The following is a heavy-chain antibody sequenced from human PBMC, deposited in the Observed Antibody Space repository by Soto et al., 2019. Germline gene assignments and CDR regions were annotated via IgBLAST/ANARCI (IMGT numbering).Heavy chain of an antibody. CDR2: ISYDGSNK. V-gene: IGHV3-30-3*01. Sequence: SLRLSCAASGFTFSSYAMHWVRQAPGKGLEWVAVISYDGSNKYYADSVKGRFTISRDNSKNTLYLQMNSLRAEDTAVYYCARDKFEYYYYYGMDVWGQGTTVTVSS. CDR1: GFTFSSYA. J-gene: IGHJ6*02. D-gene: IGHD3-16*01. CDR3: ARDKFEYYYYYGMDV.